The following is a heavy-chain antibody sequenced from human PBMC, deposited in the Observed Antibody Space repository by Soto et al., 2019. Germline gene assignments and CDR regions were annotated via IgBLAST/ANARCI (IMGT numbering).Heavy chain of an antibody. CDR1: GGSTSDNDYY. D-gene: IGHD6-19*01. V-gene: IGHV4-61*05. CDR2: IYYSGST. CDR3: ARQVGGWAPWYFDY. J-gene: IGHJ4*02. Sequence: SETLSLTCTVSGGSTSDNDYYWSWIRQPPGKGLEWIGYIYYSGSTNYNPSLKSRVTISVDTSKNQFSLKLSSVTAADTAVYYCARQVGGWAPWYFDYWGQGTLVTVSS.